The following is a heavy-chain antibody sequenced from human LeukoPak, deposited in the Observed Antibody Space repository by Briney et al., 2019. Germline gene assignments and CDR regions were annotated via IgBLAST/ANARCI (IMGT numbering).Heavy chain of an antibody. CDR1: GFTFSSYA. D-gene: IGHD3-9*01. V-gene: IGHV3-30-3*01. J-gene: IGHJ4*02. Sequence: GGSLRLSCAASGFTFSSYAMHWVRQAPGKGLEWVAVISYDGSNKYYADSVKGRFTISRDNSKNTLYLQMNSLRAEDTAVYYCAKGDDILTGSLIPLDYWGQGTLVTVSS. CDR3: AKGDDILTGSLIPLDY. CDR2: ISYDGSNK.